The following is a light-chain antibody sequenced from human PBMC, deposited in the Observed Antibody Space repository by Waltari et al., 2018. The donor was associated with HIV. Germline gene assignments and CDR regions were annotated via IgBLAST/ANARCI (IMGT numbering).Light chain of an antibody. CDR2: GAS. CDR1: QGITYSR. J-gene: IGKJ1*01. V-gene: IGKV3D-15*01. CDR3: QQYDQYPRT. Sequence: EMTQSPATLSASPGERATLSCRASQGITYSRLAWYRQKTGQAPRLLIYGASTRATGIPARFSGSESGTEFTLTISSLQSEDFAVYFCQQYDQYPRTFGQGTKVETK.